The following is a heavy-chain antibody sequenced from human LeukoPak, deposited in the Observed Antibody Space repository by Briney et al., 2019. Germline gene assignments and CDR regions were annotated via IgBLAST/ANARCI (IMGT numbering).Heavy chain of an antibody. CDR2: ISGDGGST. D-gene: IGHD3-10*01. CDR1: GFTFSSYG. V-gene: IGHV3-43*02. CDR3: AVGLMVIDY. Sequence: PGGSLRLSCAASGFTFSSYGMHWVRQAPGKGLEWVSLISGDGGSTYYADSVKGRFTISRDNSKNSLYLQMNSLRTEDTALYYCAVGLMVIDYWGQGTLVTVSS. J-gene: IGHJ4*02.